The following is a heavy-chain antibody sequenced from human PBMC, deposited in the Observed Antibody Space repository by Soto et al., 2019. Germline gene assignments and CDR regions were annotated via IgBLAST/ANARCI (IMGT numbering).Heavy chain of an antibody. CDR1: GGSIRSYY. Sequence: SETLSLTCSVSGGSIRSYYWSWVRQPPGKGLEWIGNIYNSGTSNYNPSLKSRVTMSVDTSTNQFSLKLNSVSAADTAVYYCARGAHILNDDWGQGTLVTVSS. CDR3: ARGAHILNDD. CDR2: IYNSGTS. J-gene: IGHJ4*02. V-gene: IGHV4-59*01. D-gene: IGHD2-21*01.